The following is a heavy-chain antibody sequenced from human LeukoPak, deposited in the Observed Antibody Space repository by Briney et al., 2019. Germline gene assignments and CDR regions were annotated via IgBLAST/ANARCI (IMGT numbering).Heavy chain of an antibody. J-gene: IGHJ4*02. V-gene: IGHV3-23*01. CDR2: ISGNGVYT. CDR3: ARVRGSSIYGYLDY. Sequence: GGSLRLSCAASGFIFSSFAMSWVRQAPGQGLEWVSVISGNGVYTYYIDSVKGRFTISRDTSRATLYLEVNSLGAEDTALYYCARVRGSSIYGYLDYWGQGILVTVSS. CDR1: GFIFSSFA. D-gene: IGHD3-10*01.